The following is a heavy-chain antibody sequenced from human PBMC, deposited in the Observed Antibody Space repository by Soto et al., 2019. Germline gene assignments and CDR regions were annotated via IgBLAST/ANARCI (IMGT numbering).Heavy chain of an antibody. CDR3: ARVARYFDTPYGMDV. D-gene: IGHD3-9*01. CDR1: GFTFSNYA. Sequence: EGQLLESGEGLVQPGGSLKLSCAASGFTFSNYAMSWVRQARGKGLEWVSGIGGSGSNTYYADSVKGRFTISRDNSKNTLFLQMNSLRAEDTAEYYCARVARYFDTPYGMDVWGQGTTVTVSS. V-gene: IGHV3-23*01. J-gene: IGHJ6*02. CDR2: IGGSGSNT.